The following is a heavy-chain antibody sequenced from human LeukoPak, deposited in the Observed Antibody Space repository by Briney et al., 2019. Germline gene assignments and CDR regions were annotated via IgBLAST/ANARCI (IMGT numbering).Heavy chain of an antibody. D-gene: IGHD3-10*01. Sequence: SVKVSCKASGGTFSRYAISWVRPAPGRGLAWMGRIIPILCIANYAQKFQGRVTITADKSTSTAYMELSSLRSEDTAVYYCARGGDITMVRGVNPYYYGMDVWGQGTTVTVSS. CDR1: GGTFSRYA. V-gene: IGHV1-69*04. CDR3: ARGGDITMVRGVNPYYYGMDV. J-gene: IGHJ6*02. CDR2: IIPILCIA.